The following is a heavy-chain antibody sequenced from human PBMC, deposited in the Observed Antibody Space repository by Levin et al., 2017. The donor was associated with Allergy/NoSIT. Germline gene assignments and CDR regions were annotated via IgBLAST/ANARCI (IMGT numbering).Heavy chain of an antibody. CDR2: IYWDDDK. CDR3: AHRPLELNAFDI. J-gene: IGHJ3*02. CDR1: GFSLSTSGVG. D-gene: IGHD1-7*01. Sequence: ESGPTLVKPTQTLTLTCTFSGFSLSTSGVGVGWIRPPPGKALEWLALIYWDDDKRYSPSLKSRLTITKDTSKNQVVLTMTNMDPVDTATYYCAHRPLELNAFDIWGQGTMVTVSS. V-gene: IGHV2-5*02.